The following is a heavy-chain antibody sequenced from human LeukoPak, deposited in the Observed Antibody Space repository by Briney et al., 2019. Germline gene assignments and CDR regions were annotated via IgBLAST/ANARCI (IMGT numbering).Heavy chain of an antibody. CDR1: GFIFSTHG. D-gene: IGHD3-9*01. CDR3: AKDRGSRNEILTGRPRASMDFDY. CDR2: ITWDSGII. Sequence: GGSLRLSCTASGFIFSTHGMHWVRQAPGKGLEWVSGITWDSGIIGYADSVKGRFTISRDSAKNSLYLQMNSLRPEDTTVFYCAKDRGSRNEILTGRPRASMDFDYWGQGSLVTVSS. V-gene: IGHV3-9*01. J-gene: IGHJ4*02.